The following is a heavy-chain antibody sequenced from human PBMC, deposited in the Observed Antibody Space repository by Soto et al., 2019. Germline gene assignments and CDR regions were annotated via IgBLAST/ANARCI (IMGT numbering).Heavy chain of an antibody. CDR1: GFTFSSYG. CDR2: IWYDGSNK. V-gene: IGHV3-33*01. J-gene: IGHJ6*02. CDR3: ARGGEIVVVAYYYYGMDV. D-gene: IGHD3-22*01. Sequence: GGSLRLSCAASGFTFSSYGMHWVRQAPGKGLEWVAVIWYDGSNKYYADSVKGRFTISRDNSKNTLYLQMNSLRAEDTAVYYCARGGEIVVVAYYYYGMDVWGQGTTVTVSS.